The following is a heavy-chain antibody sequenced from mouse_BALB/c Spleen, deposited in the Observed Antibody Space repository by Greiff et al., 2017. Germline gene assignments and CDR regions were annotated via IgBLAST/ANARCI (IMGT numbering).Heavy chain of an antibody. CDR1: GDSITSGY. CDR2: ISYSGST. D-gene: IGHD1-1*01. J-gene: IGHJ3*01. Sequence: EVKVIESGPSLVKPSQTLSLTCSVTGDSITSGYWNWIRKFPGNKLEYMGYISYSGSTYYNPSLKSRISITRDTSKNQYYLQLNSVTTEDTATYYCARWDYGSSTWFAYWGQGTLVTVSA. CDR3: ARWDYGSSTWFAY. V-gene: IGHV3-8*02.